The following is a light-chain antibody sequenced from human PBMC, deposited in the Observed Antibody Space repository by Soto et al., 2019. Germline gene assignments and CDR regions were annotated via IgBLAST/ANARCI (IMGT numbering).Light chain of an antibody. V-gene: IGLV1-44*01. Sequence: QLVLTQPPSASGTPGQRVTISCSGSSSNIGSNTGNWYQQLPGTAPKLLMYSNNQRPSGVPDRFSGSKSGTSASLAISGLQSEDEADYYCAAWDDSLNGWVFGGGTKLTVL. J-gene: IGLJ3*02. CDR2: SNN. CDR1: SSNIGSNT. CDR3: AAWDDSLNGWV.